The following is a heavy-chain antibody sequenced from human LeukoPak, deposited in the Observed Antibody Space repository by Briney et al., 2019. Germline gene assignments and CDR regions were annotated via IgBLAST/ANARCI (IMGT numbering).Heavy chain of an antibody. CDR1: GGSISSSSYY. Sequence: SETLSLTCTVSGGSISSSSYYWGWIRQPPGKGLEWIGSIYYSGSTNYNPSLKSRVTISVETSKNQFSLRLSSVTAADTAVYYCARDQYRAFDIWGQGTMVTVSS. CDR3: ARDQYRAFDI. V-gene: IGHV4-39*07. CDR2: IYYSGST. J-gene: IGHJ3*02. D-gene: IGHD3-16*02.